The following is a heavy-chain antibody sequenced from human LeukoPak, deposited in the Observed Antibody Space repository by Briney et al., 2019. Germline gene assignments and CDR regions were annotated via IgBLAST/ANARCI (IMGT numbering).Heavy chain of an antibody. D-gene: IGHD4-17*01. CDR3: ARDLYGANAFDI. V-gene: IGHV3-21*01. CDR1: GFTFSSYS. CDR2: ISSSSSYI. J-gene: IGHJ3*02. Sequence: GGSLRLSCAASGFTFSSYSMNWVRQAPGKGLEWVSSISSSSSYIYYADSVRGRFTISRDNAKNSLYLQMNSLRAEDTAVYYCARDLYGANAFDIWGQGTMVTVSP.